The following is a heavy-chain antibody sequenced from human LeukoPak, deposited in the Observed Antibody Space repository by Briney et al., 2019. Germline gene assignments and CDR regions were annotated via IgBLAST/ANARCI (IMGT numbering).Heavy chain of an antibody. J-gene: IGHJ4*02. CDR2: INSDGSST. CDR3: ARSPRFSIGATGTFDY. D-gene: IGHD6-13*01. CDR1: GFTFSTHW. V-gene: IGHV3-74*01. Sequence: PGGSLRLSCAAAGFTFSTHWMHWVRQAPGKGLVWVSRINSDGSSTWYADSVKGRFTISRDNANNTLYLQMNSLRAEDTAVYYCARSPRFSIGATGTFDYWGQGALVTVSS.